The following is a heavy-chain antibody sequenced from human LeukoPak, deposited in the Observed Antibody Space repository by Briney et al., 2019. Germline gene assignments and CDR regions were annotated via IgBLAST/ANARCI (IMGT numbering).Heavy chain of an antibody. J-gene: IGHJ6*03. Sequence: ASLKVSCKASGYIFTSYGISWVRQAPGQGLEWMVWISAYNGNTNYAQKLQGRFTMTTDTSTSTAYMELRNLRSDDTAVYYCARGGLWFGELSPKDYYYYMDVWGKGTTVTISS. CDR3: ARGGLWFGELSPKDYYYYMDV. CDR1: GYIFTSYG. V-gene: IGHV1-18*01. CDR2: ISAYNGNT. D-gene: IGHD3-10*01.